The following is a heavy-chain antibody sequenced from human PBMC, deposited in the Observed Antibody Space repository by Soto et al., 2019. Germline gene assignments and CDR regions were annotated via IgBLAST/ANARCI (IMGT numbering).Heavy chain of an antibody. D-gene: IGHD5-12*01. CDR2: ISYDGSNK. CDR1: GSTFSGYA. J-gene: IGHJ6*02. CDR3: ANDLPREVATTTKMSCHYGMDA. Sequence: PGGSLSPSCAASGSTFSGYALHWVRQAPGKGLEWVAVISYDGSNKYYADSVKGRFTTSRDNYNNTIYLKRNRLRAEHTAIHHSANDLPREVATTTKMSCHYGMDAGGQGTTATV. V-gene: IGHV3-30-3*02.